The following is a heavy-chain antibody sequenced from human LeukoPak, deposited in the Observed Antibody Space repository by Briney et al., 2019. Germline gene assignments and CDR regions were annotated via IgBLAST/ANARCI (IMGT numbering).Heavy chain of an antibody. CDR2: ISRSAAT. D-gene: IGHD4-17*01. CDR3: ARDQGDYGDHRYFDH. V-gene: IGHV4-4*07. Sequence: SETLSLTCAVSGASTNPYCWNWIRQPAGKGLEWIGRISRSAATNYNPSLKSRVTMSVDASKKQLQFSLRLSSVTAADTAVYYCARDQGDYGDHRYFDHWGQGTLVTVSS. CDR1: GASTNPYC. J-gene: IGHJ4*02.